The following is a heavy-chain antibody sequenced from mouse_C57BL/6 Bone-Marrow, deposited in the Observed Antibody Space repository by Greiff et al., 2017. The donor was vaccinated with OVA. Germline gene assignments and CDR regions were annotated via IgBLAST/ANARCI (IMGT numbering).Heavy chain of an antibody. J-gene: IGHJ4*01. CDR1: GFTFSDYY. CDR3: ASRGSYAMDY. V-gene: IGHV5-12*01. Sequence: DVKLVESGGGLVQPGGSLKLSCAASGFTFSDYYMYWVRQTPEKRLEWVAYISNGGGSTYYPDTVKGRFTISRDNAKNTLYLQMSRLKSEDTAMYYCASRGSYAMDYWGQGTSVTVSS. CDR2: ISNGGGST.